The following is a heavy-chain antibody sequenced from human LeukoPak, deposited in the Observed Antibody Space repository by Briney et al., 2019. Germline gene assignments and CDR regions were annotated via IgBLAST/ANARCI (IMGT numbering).Heavy chain of an antibody. D-gene: IGHD3-22*01. V-gene: IGHV4-4*07. J-gene: IGHJ3*02. CDR1: GGSISSYY. CDR2: IYTSGGT. Sequence: SETLSLTCTVSGGSISSYYWSWIRQPAGKGLEWIGRIYTSGGTNYNPSLKSRVTMLVDTSKNQFSLKLSSVTAADTAVYYCASSLMIVPNAFDIWGQGTMVTVSS. CDR3: ASSLMIVPNAFDI.